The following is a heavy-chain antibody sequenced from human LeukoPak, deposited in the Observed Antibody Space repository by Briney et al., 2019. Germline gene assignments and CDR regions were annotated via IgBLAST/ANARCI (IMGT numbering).Heavy chain of an antibody. CDR2: ISNYNGDT. CDR3: ASHYSSGHFTYYFDY. V-gene: IGHV1-18*01. D-gene: IGHD6-19*01. CDR1: GYTFTSYG. J-gene: IGHJ4*02. Sequence: ASVKVSCKASGYTFTSYGISWVRQAPGQGLEWMGGISNYNGDTKYAQNLQDRVTVTTDTSTSAAYMKLRSLRSDDTAIYYCASHYSSGHFTYYFDYWGPGTLVTISS.